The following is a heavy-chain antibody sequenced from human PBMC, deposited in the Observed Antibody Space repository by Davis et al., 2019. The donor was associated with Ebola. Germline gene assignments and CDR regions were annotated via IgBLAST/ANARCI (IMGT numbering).Heavy chain of an antibody. CDR1: GGSISSYY. Sequence: PSETLSLTCTVSGGSISSYYWSWIRQSQGKGLEFIGYIYHSGNTYYSPSLKSRVAMSVDRSKNQFSLNVTSVTAADTAVYYCARDVAVGRFDYWGQGTLVTVSS. J-gene: IGHJ4*02. CDR3: ARDVAVGRFDY. V-gene: IGHV4-30-2*06. CDR2: IYHSGNT.